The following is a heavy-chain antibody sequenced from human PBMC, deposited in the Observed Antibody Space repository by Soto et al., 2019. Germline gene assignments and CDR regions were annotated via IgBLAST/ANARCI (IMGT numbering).Heavy chain of an antibody. J-gene: IGHJ6*02. Sequence: EVQLVQSGGALAQPGGCLRLSCAASGFPFSAYNMNWVRQAPGKGLEWIAYISSSGSTIYYADSVKGRFSFSRDNAKNSLYLQMNSLRDEDTAVYYCARDRGTVTNDVGQDYGMDVWGQGTTVTVSS. CDR3: ARDRGTVTNDVGQDYGMDV. CDR2: ISSSGSTI. D-gene: IGHD4-17*01. CDR1: GFPFSAYN. V-gene: IGHV3-48*02.